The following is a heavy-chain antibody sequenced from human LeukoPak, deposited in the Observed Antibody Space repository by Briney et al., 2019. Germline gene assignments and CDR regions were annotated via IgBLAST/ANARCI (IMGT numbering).Heavy chain of an antibody. J-gene: IGHJ4*02. D-gene: IGHD4-17*01. V-gene: IGHV3-23*01. Sequence: HPGGSLRLSCAASGFTFSSYAMSWDRQAPGKGLEWVSAISGSGGSTYYADSVKGRFTISRDNSKNTLYLQMNSLRAEDTAVYYCAKDYDGDFIGYFDYWGQGTLVTVSS. CDR1: GFTFSSYA. CDR3: AKDYDGDFIGYFDY. CDR2: ISGSGGST.